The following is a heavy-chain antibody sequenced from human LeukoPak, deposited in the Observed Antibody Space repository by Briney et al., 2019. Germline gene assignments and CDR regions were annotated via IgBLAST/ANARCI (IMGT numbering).Heavy chain of an antibody. D-gene: IGHD3-16*02. V-gene: IGHV3-23*01. Sequence: PGGSLRLSCAASGFTFSSYAMSWVRQAPGKGLEWVSAISGSGGSTYYADSVKGRFTISRDNSKNTLYLQMNSLRAEDTAVYYCANQLGELSASRLAFDYWGQGTLVTVSS. J-gene: IGHJ4*02. CDR1: GFTFSSYA. CDR3: ANQLGELSASRLAFDY. CDR2: ISGSGGST.